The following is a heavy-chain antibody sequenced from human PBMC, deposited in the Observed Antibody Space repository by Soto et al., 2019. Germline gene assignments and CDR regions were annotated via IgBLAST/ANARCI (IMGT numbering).Heavy chain of an antibody. V-gene: IGHV3-30-3*01. CDR3: ARWEKPLCVY. CDR2: ISADGNHK. D-gene: IGHD1-26*01. CDR1: GFNVSDDP. J-gene: IGHJ4*02. Sequence: QVKLLESGGGVVQPGRSLRLSCAASGFNVSDDPMHWVRQAPGKGLEWVAVISADGNHKYYTDSVKGGFTLARDTSTNTLYLRTPSARAEDTAVNYSARWEKPLCVYWGPGTLVTVSS.